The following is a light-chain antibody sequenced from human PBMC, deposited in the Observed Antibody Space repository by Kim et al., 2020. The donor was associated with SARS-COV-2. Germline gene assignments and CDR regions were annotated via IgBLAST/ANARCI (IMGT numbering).Light chain of an antibody. CDR3: MQGTHWPFT. CDR1: KSLVYSDGNMY. CDR2: EVS. J-gene: IGKJ3*01. V-gene: IGKV2-30*01. Sequence: PACISCRSSKSLVYSDGNMYLNWFHQRPGQSPRRLIYEVSNRDSGVPDRFSGSGSGTDFTLQISRVEAEDVGVYYCMQGTHWPFTFGPGTKVDIK.